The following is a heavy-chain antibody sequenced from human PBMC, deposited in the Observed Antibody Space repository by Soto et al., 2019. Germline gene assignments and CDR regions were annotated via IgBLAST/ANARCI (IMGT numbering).Heavy chain of an antibody. V-gene: IGHV3-23*01. CDR2: ISFNGGVI. D-gene: IGHD3-10*01. J-gene: IGHJ6*02. CDR3: AKIMVQGVLVDALDV. CDR1: GFVFRNLT. Sequence: DVQLLESGGGVVQPGGSLRLSCAASGFVFRNLTMNWVRQGPGKGLEYVAIISFNGGVIFDADSVRGRFTISRDNAKNILYLDMTYLRPEDSGVYYCAKIMVQGVLVDALDVWGRGTTVTVS.